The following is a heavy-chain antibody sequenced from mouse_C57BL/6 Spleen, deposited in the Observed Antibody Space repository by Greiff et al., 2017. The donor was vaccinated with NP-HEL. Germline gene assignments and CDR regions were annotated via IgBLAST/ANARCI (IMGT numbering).Heavy chain of an antibody. Sequence: VQLQESGAELVKPGASVKISCKASGYAFSSYWMNWVKQRPGKGLEWIGQIYPGDGDTNYNGKFKGKATLTADKSSSTAYMQLSSLTSEDSAVYFCARDYYYGSSYDFDYWGQGTTLTVSS. CDR2: IYPGDGDT. CDR3: ARDYYYGSSYDFDY. J-gene: IGHJ2*01. V-gene: IGHV1-80*01. D-gene: IGHD1-1*01. CDR1: GYAFSSYW.